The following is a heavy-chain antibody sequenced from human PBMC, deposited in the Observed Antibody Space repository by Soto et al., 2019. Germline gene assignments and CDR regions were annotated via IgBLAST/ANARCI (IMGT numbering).Heavy chain of an antibody. CDR3: TRSGNSLLDY. CDR2: FSYNGRC. D-gene: IGHD1-26*01. J-gene: IGHJ4*02. V-gene: IGHV4-30-4*01. Sequence: QVQLQESGPGLVEPSQTLSLNCTVSGASISSGDFYWSWVRQSPDKGLEWIGHFSYNGRCYYNPSLKSRVTMSVEPSNNQFSVKLTSVIPADAAVYFCTRSGNSLLDYWGQGALVAVSA. CDR1: GASISSGDFY.